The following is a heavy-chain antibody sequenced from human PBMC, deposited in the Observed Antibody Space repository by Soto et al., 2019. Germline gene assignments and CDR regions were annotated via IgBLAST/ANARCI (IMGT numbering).Heavy chain of an antibody. V-gene: IGHV3-30*18. Sequence: LRLSCAASGFTFRSYGMHWVRQAPAKGLEWVAVISYDGSNKYYADSVKGRFTISRDNSKNTLYLQMNSLRAEDTAVYYCAKGGVGSTSNAFDIWGQGTMVTVSS. CDR1: GFTFRSYG. CDR3: AKGGVGSTSNAFDI. D-gene: IGHD1-26*01. CDR2: ISYDGSNK. J-gene: IGHJ3*02.